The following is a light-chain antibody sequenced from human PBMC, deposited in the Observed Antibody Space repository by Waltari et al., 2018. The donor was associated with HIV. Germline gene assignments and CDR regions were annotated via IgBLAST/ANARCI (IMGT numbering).Light chain of an antibody. CDR3: VSYDSRLDERL. J-gene: IGLJ3*02. Sequence: QSVLTQPPSVSGTPGQTVTISCSGSTSNIETEALYWYQQLPGTAPKLLICRNYKRPSGVSNRFSCSKSGASASLVISGLRSEDEAHYYCVSYDSRLDERLFGGGTKLTVL. V-gene: IGLV1-47*01. CDR2: RNY. CDR1: TSNIETEA.